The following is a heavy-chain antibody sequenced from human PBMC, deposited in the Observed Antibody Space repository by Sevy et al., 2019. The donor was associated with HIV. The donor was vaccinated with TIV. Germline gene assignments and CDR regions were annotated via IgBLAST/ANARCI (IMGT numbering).Heavy chain of an antibody. CDR2: ISRSGSTI. V-gene: IGHV3-11*04. D-gene: IGHD5-18*01. J-gene: IGHJ4*02. CDR3: VRDNLGYTYGYASV. CDR1: GFTFSDYY. Sequence: GGSLRLSCAASGFTFSDYYMSWIRQAPGKGLEWVSYISRSGSTINYADSVKGRFTISRDNAKNTLHLQKNSLRAEDSALYYCVRDNLGYTYGYASVWGQGSLVTVSS.